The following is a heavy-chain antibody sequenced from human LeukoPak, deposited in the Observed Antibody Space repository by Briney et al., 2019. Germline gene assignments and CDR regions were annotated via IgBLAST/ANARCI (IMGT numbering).Heavy chain of an antibody. V-gene: IGHV3-30*02. D-gene: IGHD6-19*01. CDR1: GFSFGTNG. Sequence: PGGSLRLSCAGSGFSFGTNGMQWVRQAPGKGLEWVAFIRYDGSDKYYADSVKDRFTISRDNFKNTLYLQMNSLRPEDTPVYYCSFPGGTGWSYEYWGQGTLVTVSS. CDR3: SFPGGTGWSYEY. J-gene: IGHJ4*02. CDR2: IRYDGSDK.